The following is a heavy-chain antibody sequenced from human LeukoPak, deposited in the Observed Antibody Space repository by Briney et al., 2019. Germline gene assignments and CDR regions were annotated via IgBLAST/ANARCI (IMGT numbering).Heavy chain of an antibody. D-gene: IGHD6-19*01. CDR3: ARSRGWQKIYFDY. CDR2: INAGNGNT. Sequence: ASVKVSCKASGYTFTSYAMHWVRQAPGQRLEWMGWINAGNGNTKYSQKFQGRVTITRDTSASTAYMELSSLRSEDTAVYYCARSRGWQKIYFDYWGQGTLVTVSS. V-gene: IGHV1-3*01. J-gene: IGHJ4*02. CDR1: GYTFTSYA.